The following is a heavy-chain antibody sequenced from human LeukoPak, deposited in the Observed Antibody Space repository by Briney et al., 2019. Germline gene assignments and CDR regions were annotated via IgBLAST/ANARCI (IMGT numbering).Heavy chain of an antibody. V-gene: IGHV2-5*02. CDR3: AHTTNYNDTSGWYFDL. Sequence: SGPTLVKPTRTLTVTCTFSGFSFSTSRVGVAWIRQPPGKALEWLALIYWDDDKRYSSSLKSRLTVTKDTSKNQVDLTMTSMDPEDTATYYCAHTTNYNDTSGWYFDLWGRGTLVTVSS. J-gene: IGHJ2*01. CDR2: IYWDDDK. D-gene: IGHD4/OR15-4a*01. CDR1: GFSFSTSRVG.